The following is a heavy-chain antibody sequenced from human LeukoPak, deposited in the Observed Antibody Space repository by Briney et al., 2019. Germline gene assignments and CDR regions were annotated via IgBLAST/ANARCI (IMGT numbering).Heavy chain of an antibody. CDR1: GFSLSSYS. CDR2: ISPRSSTT. CDR3: ARGPILGAAFDI. V-gene: IGHV3-48*04. J-gene: IGHJ3*02. Sequence: GGSLRLSCAVSGFSLSSYSINWVRQAPGKGLEWVACISPRSSTTYYADSVKGRFTISRDNAKNSLFLQMNSLRAEDTAVYYCARGPILGAAFDIWGQGTMVTVSS.